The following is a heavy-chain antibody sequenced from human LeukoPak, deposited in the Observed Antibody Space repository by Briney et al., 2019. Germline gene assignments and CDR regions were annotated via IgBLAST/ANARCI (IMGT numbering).Heavy chain of an antibody. Sequence: GGSLRLSCAASGFPFSNGWMTWVRHAPGKGLEWVGRIKSKIDGGTTDYAAPVQGRFSISRDDTKNTVYLQMNSLNTEDTAVYFCARYVSDGYNAPFDSWGQGTLVTASS. D-gene: IGHD5-24*01. J-gene: IGHJ4*02. CDR3: ARYVSDGYNAPFDS. CDR1: GFPFSNGW. CDR2: IKSKIDGGTT. V-gene: IGHV3-15*01.